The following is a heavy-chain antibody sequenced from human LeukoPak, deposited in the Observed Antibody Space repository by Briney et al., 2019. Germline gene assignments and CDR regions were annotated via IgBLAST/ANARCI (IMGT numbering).Heavy chain of an antibody. V-gene: IGHV1-2*02. D-gene: IGHD7-27*01. CDR2: INPNSGGT. CDR3: ARGNPGTGDFDY. Sequence: ASVKVSCKASEYTFTGYYMHWVRQAPGQGLEWMGWINPNSGGTNYAQKFQGRVTMTRDTSISTAYMELSRLRSDDTTVYYCARGNPGTGDFDYWGQGTLVTVSS. CDR1: EYTFTGYY. J-gene: IGHJ4*02.